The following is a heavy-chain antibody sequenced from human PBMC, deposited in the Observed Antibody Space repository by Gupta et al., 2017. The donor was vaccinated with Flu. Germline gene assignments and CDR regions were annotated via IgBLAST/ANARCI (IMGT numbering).Heavy chain of an antibody. D-gene: IGHD7-27*01. J-gene: IGHJ3*01. CDR3: ARLVVRRLTDHDAVDL. CDR1: GLRIGSFE. Sequence: VQLVESGGGLVPPGESLRLSGAGSGLRIGSFELSWVREAAGKGLEWISYVSSDGGSRYYEDSVKGRFTISRDNVQNSVSLQMNSLRAEDTAIYFCARLVVRRLTDHDAVDLWGQGTLVTVS. CDR2: VSSDGGSR. V-gene: IGHV3-48*03.